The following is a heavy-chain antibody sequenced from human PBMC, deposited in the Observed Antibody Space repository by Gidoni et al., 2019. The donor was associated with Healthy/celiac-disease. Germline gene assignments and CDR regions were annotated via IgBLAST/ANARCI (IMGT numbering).Heavy chain of an antibody. CDR1: GYTFTGYY. D-gene: IGHD3-22*01. CDR2: INPNSGGT. V-gene: IGHV1-2*07. Sequence: QVQLVQSGAEVKKPGASVTVSCKASGYTFTGYYMHWVRQAPGQGLEWMGWINPNSGGTNYAHKCQGRVTMTRDTSISTAYMELSRLRSDDTAVYYCARVGYYDSRKDAFDIWGQGTMVTVSS. CDR3: ARVGYYDSRKDAFDI. J-gene: IGHJ3*02.